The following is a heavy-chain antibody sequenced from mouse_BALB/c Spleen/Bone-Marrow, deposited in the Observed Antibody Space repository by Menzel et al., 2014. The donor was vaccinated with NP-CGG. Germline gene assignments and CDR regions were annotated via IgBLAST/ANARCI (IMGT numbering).Heavy chain of an antibody. J-gene: IGHJ3*01. CDR3: TGGLDYIAY. CDR1: GYTFTDYD. V-gene: IGHV1-15*01. CDR2: IHPGSGGT. D-gene: IGHD2-12*01. Sequence: QVQLKQSGAELVRPGASVKLSCQALGYTFTDYDLHWVKQTPVLGLEWIGAIHPGSGGTAYNQKFKGKAALTADKSSSTVYTKLSSLTSQDSAVYYCTGGLDYIAYWGQGTLVTVSA.